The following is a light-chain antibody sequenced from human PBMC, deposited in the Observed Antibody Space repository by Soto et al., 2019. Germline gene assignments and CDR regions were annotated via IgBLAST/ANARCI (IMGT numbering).Light chain of an antibody. CDR1: QDIGIF. CDR2: DAS. Sequence: DTQLTQSPSSLSASVGDRVTITCQASQDIGIFLNWYQHRPGKAPKLLIFDASFLETGVPSRFRGSGSGTEFSFTISSLQPEDVARYYCQQHDDLPITFGQGTRLEIK. CDR3: QQHDDLPIT. V-gene: IGKV1-33*01. J-gene: IGKJ5*01.